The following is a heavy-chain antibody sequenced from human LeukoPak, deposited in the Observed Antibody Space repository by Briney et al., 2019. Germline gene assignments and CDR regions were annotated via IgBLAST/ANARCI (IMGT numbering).Heavy chain of an antibody. V-gene: IGHV5-51*01. Sequence: GESLQIPCQGSGYTFTAYWIGWVRQMPGKGLEWVGIIHPGDSDTRYSPSFQGQVTISADKSITTAYLQWSSLKASDTAMYYCGRHQHSGSYGAFDIWGQGTMVTVSS. D-gene: IGHD1-26*01. CDR1: GYTFTAYW. CDR3: GRHQHSGSYGAFDI. J-gene: IGHJ3*02. CDR2: IHPGDSDT.